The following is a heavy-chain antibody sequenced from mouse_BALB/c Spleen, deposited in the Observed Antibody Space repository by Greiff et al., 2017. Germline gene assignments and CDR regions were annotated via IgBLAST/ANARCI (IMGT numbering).Heavy chain of an antibody. CDR1: GYTFTDYA. V-gene: IGHV1S137*01. J-gene: IGHJ4*01. CDR3: ARATATGAMDY. CDR2: ISTYYGDA. D-gene: IGHD1-2*01. Sequence: QVQLQQSGAELVRPGVSVTISCKGSGYTFTDYAMHWVKQSHAKSLEWIGVISTYYGDASYNQKFKGKATMTVDKSSSTAYMELARLTSEDSAIYYCARATATGAMDYWGQGTSVTVSS.